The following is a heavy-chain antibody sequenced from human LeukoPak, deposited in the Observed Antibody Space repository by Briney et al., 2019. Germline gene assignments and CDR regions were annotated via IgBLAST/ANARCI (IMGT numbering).Heavy chain of an antibody. CDR2: IYYSGST. CDR3: ARGGLYGDLDY. Sequence: SETLSLTCTVSGGSISSSSYYWGWIRQPPGKGLEWIGSIYYSGSTYYNPSLKSRVTISVDTSKNQFSLKLSSVTAADTAVYYCARGGLYGDLDYWGQGTLVTVSS. J-gene: IGHJ4*02. D-gene: IGHD4-17*01. CDR1: GGSISSSSYY. V-gene: IGHV4-39*07.